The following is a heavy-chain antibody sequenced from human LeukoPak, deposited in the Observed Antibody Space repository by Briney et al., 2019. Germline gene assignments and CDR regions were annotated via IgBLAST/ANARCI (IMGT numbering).Heavy chain of an antibody. CDR3: ARTYDSSSAAKGYDP. CDR1: GYSFTSYW. CDR2: IYPGDSDT. D-gene: IGHD6-6*01. Sequence: GESLKISCKGSGYSFTSYWIGWVRQMPGKGLEWMGIIYPGDSDTRYSPSFQGQVTISADKSISTAYLQWSSLKASDTAMYYCARTYDSSSAAKGYDPWGQGTLVTVSS. J-gene: IGHJ5*02. V-gene: IGHV5-51*01.